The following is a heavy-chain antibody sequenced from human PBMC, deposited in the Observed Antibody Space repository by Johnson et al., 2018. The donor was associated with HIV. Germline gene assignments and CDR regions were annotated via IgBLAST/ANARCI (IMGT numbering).Heavy chain of an antibody. V-gene: IGHV3-9*01. J-gene: IGHJ3*02. CDR3: ARRFGAAFDI. Sequence: VQLVESEGGLVQPGRSLRLSCAASGFTFDDYAMHWVRQAPGKGLEWVSGISWNSGSIGYADSVKGRFTISRDNAKNSLYLQMNSLRAEDTAVYYCARRFGAAFDIWGQGTMVTVSS. CDR2: ISWNSGSI. D-gene: IGHD3-16*01. CDR1: GFTFDDYA.